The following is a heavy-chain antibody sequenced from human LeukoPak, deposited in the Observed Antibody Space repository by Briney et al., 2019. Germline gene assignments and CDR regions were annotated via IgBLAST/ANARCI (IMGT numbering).Heavy chain of an antibody. CDR1: GYAFTNYY. J-gene: IGHJ5*02. Sequence: ASVKVSCKASGYAFTNYYMHWVRQAPGQGLEWMGIINPSGGSTNYAQKFQGRVTMTRDTSTSTVYMELSSLRSEDTAVYYCAREHSGYDSWGQGTLLTVSS. D-gene: IGHD5-12*01. CDR3: AREHSGYDS. CDR2: INPSGGST. V-gene: IGHV1-46*01.